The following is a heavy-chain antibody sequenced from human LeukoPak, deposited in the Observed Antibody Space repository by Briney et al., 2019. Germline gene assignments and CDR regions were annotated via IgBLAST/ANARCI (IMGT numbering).Heavy chain of an antibody. CDR3: ARDLVVVVTASTAFDY. V-gene: IGHV3-7*05. J-gene: IGHJ4*02. D-gene: IGHD2-21*02. CDR2: IKQDGSEK. CDR1: GFTFSSYW. Sequence: GGSLRLSCAASGFTFSSYWMSWVRQAPGKGLEGVANIKQDGSEKYYVDSVKGRFTISRDNAKNSLYLQMNSLRAEDTDVYYCARDLVVVVTASTAFDYWGQGTLVTVSS.